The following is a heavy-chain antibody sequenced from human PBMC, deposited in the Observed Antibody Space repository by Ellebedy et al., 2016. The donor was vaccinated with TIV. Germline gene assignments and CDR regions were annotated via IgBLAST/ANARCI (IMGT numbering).Heavy chain of an antibody. D-gene: IGHD6-19*01. V-gene: IGHV3-23*01. J-gene: IGHJ4*02. CDR2: ISGSGIST. CDR1: GFPFSNYV. Sequence: GESLKISCAASGFPFSNYVMSWVRQAPGKGPEWVSSISGSGISTYYADSVKGRFTISRDNSKNTLYLHMNSLRAEDTALYFCAKDQIRPYNSGWNDYWGQGTLVTVSS. CDR3: AKDQIRPYNSGWNDY.